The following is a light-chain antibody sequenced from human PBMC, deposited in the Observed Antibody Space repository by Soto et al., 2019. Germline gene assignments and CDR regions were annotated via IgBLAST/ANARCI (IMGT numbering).Light chain of an antibody. V-gene: IGLV2-18*01. CDR3: SLYTSSSTYV. J-gene: IGLJ1*01. CDR1: ISDVGSYNR. Sequence: QSALTQPPSVSGSPGQSVTISCTGTISDVGSYNRVSWYQQHPGTAPKLMIYEVSNRPSGVPDRFSRAKSGNTASLTISGRQAEDEADYYCSLYTSSSTYVFGTGTKLTVL. CDR2: EVS.